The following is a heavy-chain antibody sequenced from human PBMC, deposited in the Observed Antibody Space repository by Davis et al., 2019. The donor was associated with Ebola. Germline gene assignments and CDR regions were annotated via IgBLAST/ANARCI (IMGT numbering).Heavy chain of an antibody. CDR1: GYTFTSYY. V-gene: IGHV1-69*02. J-gene: IGHJ5*01. D-gene: IGHD3-3*01. CDR2: IIPILGIA. CDR3: AGGTIFGVVTPGGFDP. Sequence: SVKVSCKASGYTFTSYYMHWVRQAPGQGLEWMGRIIPILGIANYAQKFQGRVTITADKSTSTAYMELSSLRSEDTAVYYCAGGTIFGVVTPGGFDPWGQGTLVTVSS.